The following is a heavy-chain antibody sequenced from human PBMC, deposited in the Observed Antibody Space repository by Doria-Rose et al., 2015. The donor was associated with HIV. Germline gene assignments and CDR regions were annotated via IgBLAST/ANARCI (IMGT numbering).Heavy chain of an antibody. Sequence: QVQLQESGAGLLKPSETLSLTCAVYGGSLSGYYWSWIRQSPGRGLEWMGEINHTGSTTYNPSLKSRVSISLDKSKSQFSLRLTSVTAADTAVYYCAWSSSPPNWFDPWGQGTLVTVSS. D-gene: IGHD3-3*01. J-gene: IGHJ5*02. CDR1: GGSLSGYY. V-gene: IGHV4-34*01. CDR2: INHTGST. CDR3: AWSSSPPNWFDP.